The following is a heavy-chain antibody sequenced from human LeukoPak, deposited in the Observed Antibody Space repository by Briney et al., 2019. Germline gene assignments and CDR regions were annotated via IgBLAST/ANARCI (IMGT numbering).Heavy chain of an antibody. CDR1: GFTFSSYA. CDR3: AKAGCSSTICYADY. CDR2: ISGSGGTT. V-gene: IGHV3-23*01. J-gene: IGHJ4*02. D-gene: IGHD2-2*01. Sequence: GGSLTLSCAVSGFTFSSYAMSWVRQAPRQGLEWVSDISGSGGTTYYADSVKGRFTISRDNSKNTLYLQMDGLRAEDTAVYYCAKAGCSSTICYADYWGQGTLVTVSS.